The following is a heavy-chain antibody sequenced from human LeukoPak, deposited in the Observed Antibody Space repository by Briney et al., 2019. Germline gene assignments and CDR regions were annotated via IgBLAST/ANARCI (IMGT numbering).Heavy chain of an antibody. CDR3: ARDPLLGYTYYMDV. CDR2: IKQDGSEK. D-gene: IGHD3-22*01. J-gene: IGHJ6*03. V-gene: IGHV3-7*01. Sequence: GGSLRLSCAASGFTFSSYWMSWVRQAPGKGLEWVANIKQDGSEKYYVDSVKGRFTISRDNAKNSLYLQMNSLRAEDTAVYYCARDPLLGYTYYMDVWGKGATVTVSS. CDR1: GFTFSSYW.